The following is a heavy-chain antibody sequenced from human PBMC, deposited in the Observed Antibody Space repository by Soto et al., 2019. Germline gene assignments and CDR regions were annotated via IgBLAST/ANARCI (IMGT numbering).Heavy chain of an antibody. CDR2: INPNSGGT. D-gene: IGHD6-6*01. J-gene: IGHJ6*02. V-gene: IGHV1-2*04. Sequence: ASVKVSCKASGYTFTGYYMHWVRQAPGQGLEWMGWINPNSGGTNYAQKFQGWVTMTRDTSISTAYMELSRLRSDDTSVYYCARSYSSTSPYYYYGMDVWGQGTTVTVSS. CDR3: ARSYSSTSPYYYYGMDV. CDR1: GYTFTGYY.